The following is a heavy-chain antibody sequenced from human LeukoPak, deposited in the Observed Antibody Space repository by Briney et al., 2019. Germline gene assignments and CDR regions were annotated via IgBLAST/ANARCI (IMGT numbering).Heavy chain of an antibody. V-gene: IGHV3-21*01. CDR3: ARDPWGTHAY. Sequence: GGSLRLSCAASGFSSYSLNWVRQAPGKGLEWVSSISSGSDYIYYADSVKGRFTISRDNAKNSLYLQMNSLRAEDTAIYYCARDPWGTHAYWGQGTLVTVSS. J-gene: IGHJ4*02. CDR2: ISSGSDYI. D-gene: IGHD3-16*01. CDR1: GFSSYS.